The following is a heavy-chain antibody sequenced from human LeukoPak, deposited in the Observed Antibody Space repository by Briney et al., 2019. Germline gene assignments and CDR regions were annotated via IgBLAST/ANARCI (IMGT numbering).Heavy chain of an antibody. V-gene: IGHV1-18*01. D-gene: IGHD3-22*01. CDR3: AREGLYYDSSGNAFDI. CDR2: ISAYNGNT. J-gene: IGHJ3*02. Sequence: ASVKVSCKASGYTFTSYGISWVRQAPGQGLEWMGWISAYNGNTNYAQKLQGRVTTTTDTSTSTAYMELRSLRSDDTAVYYCAREGLYYDSSGNAFDIWGQGTMVTVSS. CDR1: GYTFTSYG.